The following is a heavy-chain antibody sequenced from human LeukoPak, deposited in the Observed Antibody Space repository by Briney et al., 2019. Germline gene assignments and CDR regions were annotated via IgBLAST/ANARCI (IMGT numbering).Heavy chain of an antibody. J-gene: IGHJ4*02. D-gene: IGHD1-26*01. CDR1: GFTFSSYA. V-gene: IGHV3-30-3*01. Sequence: GGSRRLSCAASGFTFSSYAMHWVRQAPGKGLEWVAVISYDGSNKYYADSVKGRFTISRDNSKNTLYLQMNSLRAEDTAVYYCARVSIVGATGYYFDYWGQGTLVTVSS. CDR3: ARVSIVGATGYYFDY. CDR2: ISYDGSNK.